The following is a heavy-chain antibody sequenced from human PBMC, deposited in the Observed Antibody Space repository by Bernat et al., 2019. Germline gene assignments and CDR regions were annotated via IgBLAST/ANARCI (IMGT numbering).Heavy chain of an antibody. CDR1: GFTFSGSA. CDR2: IRSKANSYAT. CDR3: TSPYSGSYW. D-gene: IGHD1-26*01. J-gene: IGHJ4*02. V-gene: IGHV3-73*01. Sequence: EVQLVESGGGLVQPGGSLKLSCAASGFTFSGSAMHWVRQASGKGLEWVGRIRSKANSYATAYAASVKGRFTISRDDSKNTAYLQMNSLKTEDTAVYYCTSPYSGSYWWGQGTLVTVSS.